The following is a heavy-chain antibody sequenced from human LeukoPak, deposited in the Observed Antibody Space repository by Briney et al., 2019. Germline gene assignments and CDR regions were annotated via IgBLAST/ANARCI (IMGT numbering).Heavy chain of an antibody. Sequence: ASVKVSCKASGYTFTSYDINWVRQATGQGLEWMGWMNPNSGNTGYAQKFQGRVTMTRNTSISTAYMELSSLRSEDTAVYYCARGFRGVWYYYYYMDVWGKGTTVTISS. D-gene: IGHD3-10*01. J-gene: IGHJ6*03. CDR3: ARGFRGVWYYYYYMDV. CDR2: MNPNSGNT. V-gene: IGHV1-8*01. CDR1: GYTFTSYD.